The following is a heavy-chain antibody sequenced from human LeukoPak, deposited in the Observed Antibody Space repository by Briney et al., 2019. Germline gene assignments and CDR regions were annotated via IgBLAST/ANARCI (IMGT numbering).Heavy chain of an antibody. Sequence: ASVKVSCKASGYSFTSYLISWVRQVPGQGLEWMGWISGHNGNTDYAQKFKDRVTMTTDTSTSTAYMELRSLRSDDTAVYYCARDHCSSTSCYKANWFDPWGQGTLVTVSS. CDR1: GYSFTSYL. CDR3: ARDHCSSTSCYKANWFDP. V-gene: IGHV1-18*01. D-gene: IGHD2-2*02. J-gene: IGHJ5*02. CDR2: ISGHNGNT.